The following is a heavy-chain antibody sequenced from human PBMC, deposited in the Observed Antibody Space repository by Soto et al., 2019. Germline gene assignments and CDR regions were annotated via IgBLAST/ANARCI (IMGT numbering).Heavy chain of an antibody. CDR3: ASLGAMVRGKYGMDV. CDR1: GGTFSSYA. D-gene: IGHD3-10*01. CDR2: IIPIFGTA. J-gene: IGHJ6*02. V-gene: IGHV1-69*13. Sequence: GASVKVSCKASGGTFSSYAISWVRQAPGQGLEWMGGIIPIFGTANYAQKFQGRVTITADESTSTAYMELSSLRSEDTAVYYCASLGAMVRGKYGMDVWGQGTTVTV.